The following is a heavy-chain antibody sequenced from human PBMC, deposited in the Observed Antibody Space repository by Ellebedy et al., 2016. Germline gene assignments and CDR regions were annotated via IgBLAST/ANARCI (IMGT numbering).Heavy chain of an antibody. Sequence: GGSLRLSXAASGFTFSNYDMHWVRQVTGKGLEWVSAIGTAGDTYYPDSVKGRFTISRENAKNSLFLQMNNLRAGDTAMYYCARGGSDAFDIWGQGTMVTVSS. D-gene: IGHD3-10*01. J-gene: IGHJ3*02. CDR2: IGTAGDT. CDR1: GFTFSNYD. V-gene: IGHV3-13*01. CDR3: ARGGSDAFDI.